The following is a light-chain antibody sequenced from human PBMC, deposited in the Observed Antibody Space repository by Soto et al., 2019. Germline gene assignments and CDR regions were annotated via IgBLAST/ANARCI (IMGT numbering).Light chain of an antibody. V-gene: IGLV1-40*01. J-gene: IGLJ1*01. CDR2: GNS. Sequence: QSVLTQPPSVSGAPGQRVTISCTGSSSNIGATYDVQWYQQLPGTAPKLPIYGNSNRPSGVPDRFSGSKSGTSASLAITGLQADDEADYYCPSYDSSLSAHDVFGTGTKLTVL. CDR1: SSNIGATYD. CDR3: PSYDSSLSAHDV.